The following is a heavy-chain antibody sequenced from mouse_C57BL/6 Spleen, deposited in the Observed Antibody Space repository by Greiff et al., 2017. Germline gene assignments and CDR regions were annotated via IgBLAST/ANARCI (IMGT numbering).Heavy chain of an antibody. CDR3: TTDGYLPYALDY. V-gene: IGHV14-4*01. J-gene: IGHJ4*01. Sequence: VQLQQSGAELVRPGASVKLSCTASGFNIKDDYMHWVKQRPEQGLEWIGWIDPENGDTEYASKFQGKATITADTSSNTAYLQLSSLTSEDTAVXYCTTDGYLPYALDYWGQGTLVTVSA. CDR2: IDPENGDT. CDR1: GFNIKDDY. D-gene: IGHD2-3*01.